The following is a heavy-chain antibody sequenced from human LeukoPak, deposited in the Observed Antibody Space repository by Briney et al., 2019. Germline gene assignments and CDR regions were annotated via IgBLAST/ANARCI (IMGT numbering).Heavy chain of an antibody. CDR3: ARTIYYDSSGYSPVFDY. CDR2: INHSGST. J-gene: IGHJ4*02. V-gene: IGHV4-34*01. CDR1: GGSLNGHY. D-gene: IGHD3-22*01. Sequence: PSETLSLTCAVYGGSLNGHYWSWIRQPPGKGLEWIGEINHSGSTNYNPSLKSRVTISVDTSKNQFSLKLSSVTAADTAVYYCARTIYYDSSGYSPVFDYWGQGTLVTVSS.